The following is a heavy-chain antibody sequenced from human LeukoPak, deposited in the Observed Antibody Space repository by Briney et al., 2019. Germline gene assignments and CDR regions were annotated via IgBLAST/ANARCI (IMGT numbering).Heavy chain of an antibody. CDR2: INPSGGST. D-gene: IGHD1-26*01. CDR3: ARALYSGSYYHWFDP. CDR1: GYTFTSYY. J-gene: IGHJ5*02. Sequence: ASVKVSCKASGYTFTSYYMHWVRQAPGQGLEWMRIINPSGGSTSYAQKFQGRVTMTRDTSTSTVYMELSSLRSEDTAVYYCARALYSGSYYHWFDPWGQGTLVTVSS. V-gene: IGHV1-46*01.